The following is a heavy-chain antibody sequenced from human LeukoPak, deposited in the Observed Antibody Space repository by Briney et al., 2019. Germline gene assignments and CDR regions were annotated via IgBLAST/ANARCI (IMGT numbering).Heavy chain of an antibody. J-gene: IGHJ3*02. CDR2: VKDDGIST. CDR3: ATGPYAAFEM. Sequence: GGSLRLSCAASGFTFTKFWMHWVRRAPGGGLVWVSRVKDDGISTLYADSVKGRFTISRDNAKNTLYLQMNSLRADDTALYYCATGPYAAFEMWGQGTMVTVSS. V-gene: IGHV3-74*01. CDR1: GFTFTKFW. D-gene: IGHD2-2*01.